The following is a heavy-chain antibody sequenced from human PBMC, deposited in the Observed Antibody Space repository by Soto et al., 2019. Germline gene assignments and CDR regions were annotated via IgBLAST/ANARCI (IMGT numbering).Heavy chain of an antibody. CDR1: GFTFSSYG. D-gene: IGHD2-21*02. J-gene: IGHJ4*02. Sequence: QVQLVESGGGVVQPGRSLRLSCAASGFTFSSYGMHWVRQAPGKGLEWVAVISYDGSNKYYADSVKGRFTISRDNSKNPLYLQMNSLSAEDTAVYYCAKPSRDYSFHYWGQGTLVTVSS. V-gene: IGHV3-30*18. CDR3: AKPSRDYSFHY. CDR2: ISYDGSNK.